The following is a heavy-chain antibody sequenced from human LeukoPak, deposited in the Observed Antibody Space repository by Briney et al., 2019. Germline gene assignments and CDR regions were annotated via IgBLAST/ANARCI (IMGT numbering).Heavy chain of an antibody. V-gene: IGHV4-38-2*02. CDR1: GYSISSDYY. D-gene: IGHD3-22*01. CDR2: IYHSGST. Sequence: SETLSLTCTVSGYSISSDYYWGWIRQPPGKGLEWIGNIYHSGSTSYNPSLKSRVTISVDTSKNQFSLKLSSVTAADTAVYYCARAYITMIVVDVWGKGTTVTVSS. J-gene: IGHJ6*04. CDR3: ARAYITMIVVDV.